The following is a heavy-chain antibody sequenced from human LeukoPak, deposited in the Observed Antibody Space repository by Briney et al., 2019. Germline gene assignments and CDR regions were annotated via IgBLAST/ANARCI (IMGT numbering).Heavy chain of an antibody. J-gene: IGHJ4*02. CDR2: ISAYNGNT. CDR1: GYTFTNYG. Sequence: VSVKVSCKASGYTFTNYGISWVRQAPGQGLEWMGWISAYNGNTNYPQKLQGRVTMTTDTSTSTAYMELRSLRSDDTAVYYCARDLPLLWFGELLGDYWGQGTLVTVSS. D-gene: IGHD3-10*01. CDR3: ARDLPLLWFGELLGDY. V-gene: IGHV1-18*01.